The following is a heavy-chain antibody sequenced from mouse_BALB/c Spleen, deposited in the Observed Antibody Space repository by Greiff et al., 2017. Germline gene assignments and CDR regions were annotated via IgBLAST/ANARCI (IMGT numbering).Heavy chain of an antibody. CDR2: ISCYNGAT. J-gene: IGHJ4*01. CDR1: GYSFTGYY. D-gene: IGHD3-3*01. V-gene: IGHV1S34*01. Sequence: LVKTGASVKISCKASGYSFTGYYMHWVKQSHGKSLEWIGYISCYNGATSYNQKFKGKATFTVDTSSSTAYMQFNSLTSENSAVYYCARKEGVGGYAMDYWGQGTSVTVSS. CDR3: ARKEGVGGYAMDY.